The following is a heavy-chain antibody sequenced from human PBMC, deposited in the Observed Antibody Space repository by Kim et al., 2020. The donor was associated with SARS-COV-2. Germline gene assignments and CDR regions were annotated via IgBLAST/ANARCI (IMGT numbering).Heavy chain of an antibody. D-gene: IGHD3-10*01. J-gene: IGHJ3*02. CDR2: INTNTGNP. V-gene: IGHV7-4-1*02. CDR3: ARHTAGRRPYAFDI. CDR1: GYTFTSYA. Sequence: ASVKVSCKASGYTFTSYAMNWVRQAPGQGLEWMGWINTNTGNPTYAQGFTGRFVFSLDTSVSTAYLQISSLKAEDTAVYYCARHTAGRRPYAFDIWGQGTMVTVSS.